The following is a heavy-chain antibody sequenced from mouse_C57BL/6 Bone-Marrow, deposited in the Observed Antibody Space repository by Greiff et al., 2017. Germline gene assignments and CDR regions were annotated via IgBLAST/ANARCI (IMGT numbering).Heavy chain of an antibody. CDR3: ARNKPLTGAFDY. J-gene: IGHJ2*01. Sequence: QVQLQQSGPGLVQPSQSLSITCTVSGFSLTSYGVHWVRQSPGKGLEWLGVIWSGGSTDDNAAFISRLSISKDNSKSQVFFKMNSLQADDTAIYYCARNKPLTGAFDYWGQGTTLTVSS. CDR1: GFSLTSYG. V-gene: IGHV2-2*01. CDR2: IWSGGST. D-gene: IGHD4-1*01.